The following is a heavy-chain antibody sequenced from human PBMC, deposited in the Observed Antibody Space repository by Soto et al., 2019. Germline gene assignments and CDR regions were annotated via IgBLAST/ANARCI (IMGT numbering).Heavy chain of an antibody. V-gene: IGHV3-15*01. D-gene: IGHD3-10*02. CDR1: GFTFSNAW. J-gene: IGHJ4*02. CDR3: TTAQPLGSGSWGRYYFDY. Sequence: EVQLVESGGGLVKPGGSLRLSCAASGFTFSNAWMSWVRQAPGKGLEWVGRIKSKTDGGTTDYAAPVKGRFTISRDDSKNTLYLQMNSLKTEDTAVYYCTTAQPLGSGSWGRYYFDYWGQGTLVTVSS. CDR2: IKSKTDGGTT.